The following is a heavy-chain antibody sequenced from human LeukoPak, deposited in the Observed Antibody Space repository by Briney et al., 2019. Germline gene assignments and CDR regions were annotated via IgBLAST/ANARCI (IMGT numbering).Heavy chain of an antibody. V-gene: IGHV4-4*07. D-gene: IGHD3-22*01. CDR1: GGSLSTYF. Sequence: PSETLSLTCTVSGGSLSTYFWTWIRQPAGKGLEWIGRIYASGGTTHTPSLKSRVTMSVDTSKSQFSLKLSSVTAADTAVYYCARAVYDTSGYYIDYWGQEPWSPSPQ. CDR2: IYASGGT. CDR3: ARAVYDTSGYYIDY. J-gene: IGHJ4*01.